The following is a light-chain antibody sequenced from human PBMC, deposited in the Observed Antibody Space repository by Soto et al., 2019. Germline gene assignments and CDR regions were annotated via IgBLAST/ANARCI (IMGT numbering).Light chain of an antibody. Sequence: GDRVTITCRASQSISTSLAWFQQKPGKAPELLIYGASILESGVPSRFSGSGSGTEFTLTINSLQPDDFTTYYCQQYNTNSPWSFGQGTKVEIK. CDR1: QSISTS. CDR2: GAS. CDR3: QQYNTNSPWS. V-gene: IGKV1-5*01. J-gene: IGKJ1*01.